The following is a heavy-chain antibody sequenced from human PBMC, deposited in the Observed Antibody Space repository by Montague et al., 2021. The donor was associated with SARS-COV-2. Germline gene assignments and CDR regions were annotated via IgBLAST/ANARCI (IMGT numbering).Heavy chain of an antibody. Sequence: SETLSLTCTVSGGAITKSNFYWGWIRQPPGKVLEWIGTIYISATTYYSSSLKSRVTMSVDTSKNPFSPKLSSVTAADTAVYYCASLTLGYCSRTSCYSDWFDPWGQGTLVTVSS. J-gene: IGHJ5*02. V-gene: IGHV4-39*07. D-gene: IGHD2-2*02. CDR1: GGAITKSNFY. CDR2: IYISATT. CDR3: ASLTLGYCSRTSCYSDWFDP.